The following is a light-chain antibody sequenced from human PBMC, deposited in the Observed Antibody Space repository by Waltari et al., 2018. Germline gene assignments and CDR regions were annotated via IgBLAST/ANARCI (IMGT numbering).Light chain of an antibody. J-gene: IGLJ3*02. V-gene: IGLV2-14*03. CDR1: SSDVGTYTS. Sequence: QSALTQPASVSGPPGQSITISCAGTSSDVGTYTSVPWYQQPPGKAPKLIIYAVTKGPAGSSLRFSGSKWGNTASLTICGLQAEDESNYYCSSYTTRGTWVYGGGTKLTVL. CDR3: SSYTTRGTWV. CDR2: AVT.